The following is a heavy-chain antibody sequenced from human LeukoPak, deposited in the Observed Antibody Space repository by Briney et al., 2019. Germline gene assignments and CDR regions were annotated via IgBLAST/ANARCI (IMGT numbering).Heavy chain of an antibody. Sequence: GGSLRLSCAASGFTFRFYAMNWVRQAPGKGLEWVSAITGGGDSTYYADSVKGRFSISRDNSKNTLYHQMNSLRAEDTAVYYCAKEGGGSYIRAFGIWGQGTMVTVSS. D-gene: IGHD1-26*01. CDR2: ITGGGDST. CDR3: AKEGGGSYIRAFGI. CDR1: GFTFRFYA. V-gene: IGHV3-23*01. J-gene: IGHJ3*02.